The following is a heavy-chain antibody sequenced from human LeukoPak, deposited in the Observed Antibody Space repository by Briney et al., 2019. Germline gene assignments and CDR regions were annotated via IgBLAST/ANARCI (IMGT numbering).Heavy chain of an antibody. Sequence: GGSLRLSCAASGFGFSHYWMSWVRQAPGKGLEWVANINQDGSEKHYVGSVKGRFTISRDNGKNSLYLQMNSLRAEDTAVYYCAKSEHCSSTSCGVGWGQGTLVTVSS. CDR2: INQDGSEK. CDR3: AKSEHCSSTSCGVG. CDR1: GFGFSHYW. D-gene: IGHD2-2*01. V-gene: IGHV3-7*01. J-gene: IGHJ4*02.